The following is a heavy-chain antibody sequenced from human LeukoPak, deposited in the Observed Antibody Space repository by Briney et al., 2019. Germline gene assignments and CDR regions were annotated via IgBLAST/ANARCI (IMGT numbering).Heavy chain of an antibody. D-gene: IGHD2-15*01. V-gene: IGHV3-23*01. J-gene: IGHJ6*03. CDR2: ISGSADST. Sequence: GGSLRLSCAASGFTSSSYPMSWVRQAPGKGLEWVSGISGSADSTYYADSVKGRFTISRDNSKNTLFLQMNSLRAEDTALYYCAKGRGFCSGGSCYYYYYIDVWGKGTTVTVSS. CDR3: AKGRGFCSGGSCYYYYYIDV. CDR1: GFTSSSYP.